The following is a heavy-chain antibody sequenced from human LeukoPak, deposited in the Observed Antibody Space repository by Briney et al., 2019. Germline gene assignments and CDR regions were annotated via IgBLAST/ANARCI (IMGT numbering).Heavy chain of an antibody. CDR1: GFTFSSYG. CDR3: ARETGQRTFDY. J-gene: IGHJ4*02. CDR2: IWNDGSDT. D-gene: IGHD1-1*01. Sequence: PRRSLRLSCAASGFTFSSYGMHWVRQAPGKGLEWVAVIWNDGSDTYYADSVKGRFTISRDESKNTMYLQLNSLRVEDTAVYYCARETGQRTFDYWGQGTLVTVSS. V-gene: IGHV3-33*01.